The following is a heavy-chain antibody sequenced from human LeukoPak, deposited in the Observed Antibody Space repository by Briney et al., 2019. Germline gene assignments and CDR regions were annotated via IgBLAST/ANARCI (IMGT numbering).Heavy chain of an antibody. J-gene: IGHJ4*02. CDR2: IYTSGST. V-gene: IGHV4-4*07. CDR1: GGSFSGYY. CDR3: ARELGVFRAVLFDY. Sequence: SETLSLTCAVYGGSFSGYYWSWIRQPAGKGLEWIGRIYTSGSTNYNPSLKSRVTMSVDTSKNQFSLKLSSVTATDTAVYYCARELGVFRAVLFDYWGQGTLVTVSS. D-gene: IGHD3-16*01.